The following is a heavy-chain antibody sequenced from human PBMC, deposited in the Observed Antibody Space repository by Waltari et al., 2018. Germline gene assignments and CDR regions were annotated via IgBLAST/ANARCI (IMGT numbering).Heavy chain of an antibody. D-gene: IGHD6-19*01. CDR1: GGSFSGYY. CDR2: INHSGST. V-gene: IGHV4-34*01. CDR3: ARGRSRFIAVAGVFDY. Sequence: QVQLQQWGAGLLKPSATLSLTCAVYGGSFSGYYWSWIRQPPGKGLEWIGEINHSGSTNYNPSLKSRVTISVDTSKNQFSLKLSSVTAADTAVYYCARGRSRFIAVAGVFDYWGQGTLVTVSS. J-gene: IGHJ4*02.